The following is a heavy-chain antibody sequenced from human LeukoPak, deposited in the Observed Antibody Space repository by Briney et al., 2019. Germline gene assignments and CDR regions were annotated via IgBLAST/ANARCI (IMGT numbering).Heavy chain of an antibody. CDR2: ISSSSSYI. CDR3: ARGTYYYDSGDY. Sequence: GGSLRLSCAASGFTFSSYSMNWVRQAPGKGLEWVSSISSSSSYIYYADSVKGRLTISRDNAKNSLYLQMNSLRAEDTAVYYCARGTYYYDSGDYWGQGTLVTVSS. CDR1: GFTFSSYS. V-gene: IGHV3-21*01. J-gene: IGHJ4*02. D-gene: IGHD3-22*01.